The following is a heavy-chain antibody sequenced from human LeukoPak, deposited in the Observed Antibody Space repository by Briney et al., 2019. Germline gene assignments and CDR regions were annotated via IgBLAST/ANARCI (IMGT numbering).Heavy chain of an antibody. V-gene: IGHV4-39*01. CDR3: ASLYSGYALGDY. CDR2: IYYSGST. CDR1: GGSISSSSYY. Sequence: SETLSRTCTVSGGSISSSSYYWGWIRQPPGKGLEWIGSIYYSGSTYYNPSLKSRVTISVDTSKNQFSLKLSSVTAADTAVYYCASLYSGYALGDYWGQGTLVTVSS. J-gene: IGHJ4*02. D-gene: IGHD5-12*01.